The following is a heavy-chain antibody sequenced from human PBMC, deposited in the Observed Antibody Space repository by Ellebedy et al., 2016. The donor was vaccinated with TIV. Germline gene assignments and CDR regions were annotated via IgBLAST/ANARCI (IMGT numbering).Heavy chain of an antibody. CDR1: GYTFTSYG. J-gene: IGHJ5*02. D-gene: IGHD3-16*01. V-gene: IGHV1-18*01. CDR2: ISADNANT. Sequence: AASVKVSCKASGYTFTSYGISWVRQAPGQGLEWIGWISADNANTNYPQKLQGRVTMTTDTSTSTAYMEVRSLTSDDTAVYYGARDKWGDTWFDPWGQGTLVTVSS. CDR3: ARDKWGDTWFDP.